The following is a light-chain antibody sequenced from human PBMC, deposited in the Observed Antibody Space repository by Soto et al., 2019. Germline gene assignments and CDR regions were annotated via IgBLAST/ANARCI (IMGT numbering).Light chain of an antibody. J-gene: IGKJ5*01. CDR2: GAS. Sequence: EIVLTQSPGTLSLSPGERATLSCRASQSVTSTYLAWYQQKPGQAPRLLIYGASSRAIGIPDRFSGSVSGSEFILTINRLEPEDFAVYYCQQYGSPHTFGQGTRLEIK. CDR3: QQYGSPHT. V-gene: IGKV3-20*01. CDR1: QSVTSTY.